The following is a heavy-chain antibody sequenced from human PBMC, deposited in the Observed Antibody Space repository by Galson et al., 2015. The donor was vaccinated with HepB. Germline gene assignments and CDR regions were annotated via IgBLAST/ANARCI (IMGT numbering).Heavy chain of an antibody. J-gene: IGHJ2*01. CDR3: ARVPDIAVAGSYWYFDL. D-gene: IGHD6-19*01. CDR2: ISGSSTYT. V-gene: IGHV3-11*06. Sequence: SLRLSCAASGFIFSDYYMYWIRQAPGKGLEWVSYISGSSTYTNYADSVKGRFTISRDNAKNLLHLQMNGLRVEDTAVYYCARVPDIAVAGSYWYFDLWGRGSLVTVSS. CDR1: GFIFSDYY.